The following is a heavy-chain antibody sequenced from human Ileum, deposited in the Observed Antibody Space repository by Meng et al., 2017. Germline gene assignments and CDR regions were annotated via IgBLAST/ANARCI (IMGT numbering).Heavy chain of an antibody. J-gene: IGHJ4*02. D-gene: IGHD1-26*01. CDR3: ATSGGGFDY. CDR2: INTNTGNP. V-gene: IGHV7-4-1*02. Sequence: QARVVQSGPGVKQSGASVTVSCKSSGFTFVSYAISWVRQAPGQGLEWMGWINTNTGNPTYAPGFTGRFVFSLDTSVNTAHLQISTLTAEDTAVYYCATSGGGFDYWGQGALVTVSS. CDR1: GFTFVSYA.